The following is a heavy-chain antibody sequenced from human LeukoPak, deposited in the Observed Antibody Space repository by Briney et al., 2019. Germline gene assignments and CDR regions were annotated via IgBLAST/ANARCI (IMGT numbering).Heavy chain of an antibody. CDR2: MNPNSGNT. CDR3: ARAHSGSYRPDDYYYMDV. J-gene: IGHJ6*03. V-gene: IGHV1-8*01. D-gene: IGHD1-26*01. CDR1: GYTFTSYD. Sequence: ASVKVSCKASGYTFTSYDINWVRQATGQGLEWMGWMNPNSGNTGYAQKFQGRVTMTRNTSISTAYMELSSLRSEDTAVYYCARAHSGSYRPDDYYYMDVWGKGTTVTVSS.